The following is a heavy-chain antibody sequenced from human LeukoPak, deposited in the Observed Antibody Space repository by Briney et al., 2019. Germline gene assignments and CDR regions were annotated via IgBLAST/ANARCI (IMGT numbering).Heavy chain of an antibody. J-gene: IGHJ4*02. V-gene: IGHV3-23*01. Sequence: PGGSLRLSCAASGFTFNNYAMSWVRQAPGKGLEWASAVSGSGGSTYYADSVKGRFTISRDNSKNTLYLQMNSLRADDTAVYYCAKLSGYSSGYPDYWGQGTLVTVSS. D-gene: IGHD5-18*01. CDR3: AKLSGYSSGYPDY. CDR1: GFTFNNYA. CDR2: VSGSGGST.